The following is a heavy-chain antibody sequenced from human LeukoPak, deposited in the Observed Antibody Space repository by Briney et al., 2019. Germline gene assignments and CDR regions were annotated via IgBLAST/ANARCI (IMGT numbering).Heavy chain of an antibody. D-gene: IGHD6-13*01. Sequence: SDTLSLTCTVSGGSISSHYWSWIRQPPGKGLEWIGYVYYSGSINYNPSLQSRVTISVETSKNQFSLKLNSVAAADTAVYYCARGGYYFDFWGQGTLVTVSS. CDR2: VYYSGSI. J-gene: IGHJ4*02. CDR3: ARGGYYFDF. CDR1: GGSISSHY. V-gene: IGHV4-59*07.